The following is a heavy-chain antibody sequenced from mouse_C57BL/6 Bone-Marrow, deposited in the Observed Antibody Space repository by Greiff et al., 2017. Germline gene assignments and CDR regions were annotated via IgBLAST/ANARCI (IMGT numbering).Heavy chain of an antibody. J-gene: IGHJ2*01. CDR2: INPSSGYT. CDR3: ARSPRDGYYDYFDY. CDR1: GYTFTSYW. Sequence: VQLQQSGAELVKPGASVKLSCKASGYTFTSYWMHWVKQRPGQGLEWIGYINPSSGYTKYNQKFKDKATLTADNSSSTAYMPLSSLTYEDSEVYSGARSPRDGYYDYFDYWGQGTTLTVSS. D-gene: IGHD2-3*01. V-gene: IGHV1-7*01.